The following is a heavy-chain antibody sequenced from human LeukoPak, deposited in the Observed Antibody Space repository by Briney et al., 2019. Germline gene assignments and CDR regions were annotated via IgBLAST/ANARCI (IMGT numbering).Heavy chain of an antibody. Sequence: SETLCLTCTVSGGSISSSSYYWGWIRQPPGKGLEWIGSIYYSGSTYYNPSLKSRVTISVDTSKNQFSLKLSFVTAADTAVYYCARHSRVVVVPAATPFDYWGQGTLVTVSS. CDR3: ARHSRVVVVPAATPFDY. J-gene: IGHJ4*02. V-gene: IGHV4-39*01. CDR2: IYYSGST. CDR1: GGSISSSSYY. D-gene: IGHD2-2*01.